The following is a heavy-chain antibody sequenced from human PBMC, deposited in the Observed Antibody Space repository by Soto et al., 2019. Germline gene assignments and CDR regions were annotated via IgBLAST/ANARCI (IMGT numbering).Heavy chain of an antibody. D-gene: IGHD6-19*01. CDR3: VKDGSSGWPYFYDMDV. CDR1: GFTFSSYG. CDR2: ISYDGRNK. J-gene: IGHJ6*02. Sequence: PGGSLRLSCAASGFTFSSYGMHWVRQAPGKGLEWVAVISYDGRNKYYADAVKGRFTISRDNSKNTLYLQMSSLRAEDTAVYYCVKDGSSGWPYFYDMDVWGQGTTVT. V-gene: IGHV3-30*18.